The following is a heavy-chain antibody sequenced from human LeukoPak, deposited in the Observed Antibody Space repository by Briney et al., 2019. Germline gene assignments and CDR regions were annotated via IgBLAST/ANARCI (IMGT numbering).Heavy chain of an antibody. CDR3: AKRGDYDVFTGYYDADY. D-gene: IGHD3-9*01. J-gene: IGHJ4*02. Sequence: AGGSLRLSCAASGFTSSNYAMSWVRQAPGKGLEWVSAITGSGGSTYYANSVKGRFTISRDNSKNTLYLQMNSLRAEDTAIYSCAKRGDYDVFTGYYDADYWGQGTLVTVSS. V-gene: IGHV3-23*01. CDR2: ITGSGGST. CDR1: GFTSSNYA.